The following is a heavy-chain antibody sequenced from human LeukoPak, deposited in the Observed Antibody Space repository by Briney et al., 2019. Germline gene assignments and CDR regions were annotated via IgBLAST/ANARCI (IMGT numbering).Heavy chain of an antibody. D-gene: IGHD3-22*01. Sequence: GGSLRLSCAASGFTFSSYAMPWVRQAPGKGLEWVAVISYGGSNKYYADSVKGRFTISRDNSKNTLYLQMNSLRAEDTAVYYCARDTYYYDSSGYYYIDYWGQGTLVTVSS. J-gene: IGHJ4*02. CDR1: GFTFSSYA. CDR3: ARDTYYYDSSGYYYIDY. CDR2: ISYGGSNK. V-gene: IGHV3-30-3*01.